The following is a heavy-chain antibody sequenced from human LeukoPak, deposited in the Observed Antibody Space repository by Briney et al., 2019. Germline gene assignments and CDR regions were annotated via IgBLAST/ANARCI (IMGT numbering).Heavy chain of an antibody. D-gene: IGHD5-12*01. V-gene: IGHV3-21*01. CDR2: MSRVTEYI. CDR3: ARVGLRCGFDY. CDR1: GFTFSAYG. J-gene: IGHJ4*02. Sequence: GGSLSLSCAASGFTFSAYGMSWVRQAPGKGLEWVSYMSRVTEYIHNADSVRGRFTISRDNAKNSLYLQMDSLRAEDTAVYYCARVGLRCGFDYWGQGTLVTLSS.